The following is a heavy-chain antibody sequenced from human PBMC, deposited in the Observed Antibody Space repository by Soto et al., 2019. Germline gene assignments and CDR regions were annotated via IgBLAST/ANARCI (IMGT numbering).Heavy chain of an antibody. D-gene: IGHD3-10*01. CDR3: ASGEKLGDGSGPIYYGMDV. V-gene: IGHV4-31*03. Sequence: QVQLQESGPGLVKPSQTLSLTCTVSGGSISSGGYYWSWIRQRQGTGQEWSVYFYDSGSTYYNPSLKNRGTIAVVTSKNNFSLKLSSVSAEDTAVYYCASGEKLGDGSGPIYYGMDVWGQGTTVTVSS. CDR2: FYDSGST. J-gene: IGHJ6*02. CDR1: GGSISSGGYY.